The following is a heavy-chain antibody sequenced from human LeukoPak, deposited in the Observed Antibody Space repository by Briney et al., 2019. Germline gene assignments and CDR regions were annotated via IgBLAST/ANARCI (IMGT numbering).Heavy chain of an antibody. CDR1: GFTFDDYA. Sequence: PGGSLRLSCAASGFTFDDYAMHWVRQAPGKGLEWVSGISWNSGSIGYADSVKGRFTISRDNAKNSLYLQMNSLRAEDMALYYCAKSGYSSGWDYYYYMDVWGKGTTVTVSS. J-gene: IGHJ6*03. D-gene: IGHD6-19*01. V-gene: IGHV3-9*03. CDR2: ISWNSGSI. CDR3: AKSGYSSGWDYYYYMDV.